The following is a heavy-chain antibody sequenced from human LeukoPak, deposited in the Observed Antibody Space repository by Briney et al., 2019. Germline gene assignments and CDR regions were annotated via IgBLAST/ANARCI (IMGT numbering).Heavy chain of an antibody. Sequence: SETLSLTCAVSGSSISSGGYSWSWIRQPPGKGLEWIGYIYHSGSTYYNPSLKSRVTISVDRSKNQFSLKLSSVTAADTAVYYCARVTDYGGFDYWGQGTLVTVSS. CDR1: GSSISSGGYS. V-gene: IGHV4-30-2*01. D-gene: IGHD4-23*01. J-gene: IGHJ4*02. CDR3: ARVTDYGGFDY. CDR2: IYHSGST.